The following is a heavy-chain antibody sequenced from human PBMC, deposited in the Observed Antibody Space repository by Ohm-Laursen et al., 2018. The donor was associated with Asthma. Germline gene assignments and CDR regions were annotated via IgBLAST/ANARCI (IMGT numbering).Heavy chain of an antibody. CDR2: IWYDGSNK. D-gene: IGHD3-3*01. V-gene: IGHV3-33*01. CDR1: GFTFSSYG. J-gene: IGHJ4*02. CDR3: ARDVMEWYLPAFDF. Sequence: SLRLSCAATGFTFSSYGMHWVRQAPGKGLEWVAVIWYDGSNKYYADSVKGRFTISRDDSKNTLYLQMNSLRPDDTAVYYCARDVMEWYLPAFDFWGQGTLVTVSS.